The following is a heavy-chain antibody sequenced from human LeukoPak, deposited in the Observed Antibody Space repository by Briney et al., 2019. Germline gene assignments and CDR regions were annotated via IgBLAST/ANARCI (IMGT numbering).Heavy chain of an antibody. CDR1: GFTFSAYA. J-gene: IGHJ4*02. CDR2: FSDSAGST. V-gene: IGHV3-23*01. Sequence: GGSLRLSCAASGFTFSAYAMSWVRQAPGKGLEWVSSFSDSAGSTYYAASVTGRFTISRDSSRTTLYLQVNSLRAEDTAVYYCAKQSAGVTTGYFDYWGQGTLVTVSS. CDR3: AKQSAGVTTGYFDY. D-gene: IGHD1-26*01.